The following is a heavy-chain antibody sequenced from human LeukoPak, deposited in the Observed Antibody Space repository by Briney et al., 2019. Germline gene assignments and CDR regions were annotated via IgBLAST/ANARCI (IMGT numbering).Heavy chain of an antibody. J-gene: IGHJ3*02. CDR1: GFTFSSYG. Sequence: GGSLRLSCAASGFTFSSYGMHWVRQAPGKGLEWVAVISYDGSNKYYADSVKGRFTISRDNSKNTLYLQMNSLRAEDTAVYYCARVRMSGWTLGYAFDIWGQGTMVTVSS. V-gene: IGHV3-30*03. CDR3: ARVRMSGWTLGYAFDI. D-gene: IGHD6-19*01. CDR2: ISYDGSNK.